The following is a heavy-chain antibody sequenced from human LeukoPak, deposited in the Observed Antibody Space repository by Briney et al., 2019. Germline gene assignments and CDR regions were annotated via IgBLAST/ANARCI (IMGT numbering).Heavy chain of an antibody. J-gene: IGHJ4*02. CDR2: IRGSDDST. CDR3: ARFRIAVAGNFDY. CDR1: GFSFSNYA. V-gene: IGHV3-23*01. D-gene: IGHD6-19*01. Sequence: GGSLRLSCAASGFSFSNYAMSWVRQVPGKGLEWVSGIRGSDDSTYYVDSVKGRFTISRDNSKNTLYLQMNSLRAEDTAVYYCARFRIAVAGNFDYWGQGTLVTVSS.